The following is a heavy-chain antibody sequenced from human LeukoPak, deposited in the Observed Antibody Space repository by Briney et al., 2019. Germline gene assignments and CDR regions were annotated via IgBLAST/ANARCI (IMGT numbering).Heavy chain of an antibody. CDR3: ARVTVTWNY. CDR1: GFTFSSYW. Sequence: GGSLRLSCAASGFTFSSYWMFWLRQAPGKGLVWVSRINSDGSSTNYADSVKGRFTTSRDNAKNTVYLQMNSLRVEDTAVYYCARVTVTWNYWGQGTLVIVSS. CDR2: INSDGSST. V-gene: IGHV3-74*01. J-gene: IGHJ4*02. D-gene: IGHD4-17*01.